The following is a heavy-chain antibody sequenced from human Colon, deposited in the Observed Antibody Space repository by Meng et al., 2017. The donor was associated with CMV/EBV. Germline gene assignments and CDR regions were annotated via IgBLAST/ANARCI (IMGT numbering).Heavy chain of an antibody. Sequence: GESLKIFCAASGFTFSTYWMTWVRQAPGKGLEWVANIKQDGSEKYYADSVKGRFTISRDNAKNSLYLQMNSLRAEDTAVYYCARCIVAIPGSDWGQGTLVTVSS. V-gene: IGHV3-7*01. CDR1: GFTFSTYW. D-gene: IGHD6-13*01. CDR3: ARCIVAIPGSD. J-gene: IGHJ4*02. CDR2: IKQDGSEK.